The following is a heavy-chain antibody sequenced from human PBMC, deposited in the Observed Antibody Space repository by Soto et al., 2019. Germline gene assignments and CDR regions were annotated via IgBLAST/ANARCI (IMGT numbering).Heavy chain of an antibody. V-gene: IGHV3-33*01. CDR2: IWYDGSNK. CDR3: ARNQYPDSSSIDY. CDR1: VFPASSYG. D-gene: IGHD6-6*01. J-gene: IGHJ4*02. Sequence: PAVSLRPSCAASVFPASSYGMHWVRPAPGKGLEWVAVIWYDGSNKYYADSVKGRFTISRDNSKNTLYLQMNSLRAEDTAVYYCARNQYPDSSSIDYWGQGNLVSVS.